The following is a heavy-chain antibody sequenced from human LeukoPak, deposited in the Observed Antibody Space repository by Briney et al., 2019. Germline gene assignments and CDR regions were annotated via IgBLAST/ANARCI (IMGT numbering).Heavy chain of an antibody. CDR1: GYTFTSYG. J-gene: IGHJ4*02. CDR3: ARVRYYYDSSGYLKGQVFDY. Sequence: GASVKASCKASGYTFTSYGISWVRQAPGHGLEWMGWISAYNGNTNYAQKLQGRVTMTTDTSTSTAYMELRSLRSDDTAVYYCARVRYYYDSSGYLKGQVFDYWGQGTLVTVSS. CDR2: ISAYNGNT. V-gene: IGHV1-18*01. D-gene: IGHD3-22*01.